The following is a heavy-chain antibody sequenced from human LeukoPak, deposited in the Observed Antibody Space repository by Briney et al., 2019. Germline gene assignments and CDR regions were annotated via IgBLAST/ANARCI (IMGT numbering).Heavy chain of an antibody. Sequence: GGSLRLSCAASGFTFSTFAMIWVRQPPGKGLEWVSSIFPSGGEIHYADSVRGRFTISRDNSKSTLSLQMNSLRAEDTAVYYCATSPGLGYSSSLTGVDYWGQGTLVTVSS. CDR1: GFTFSTFA. CDR3: ATSPGLGYSSSLTGVDY. D-gene: IGHD6-6*01. V-gene: IGHV3-23*01. J-gene: IGHJ4*02. CDR2: IFPSGGEI.